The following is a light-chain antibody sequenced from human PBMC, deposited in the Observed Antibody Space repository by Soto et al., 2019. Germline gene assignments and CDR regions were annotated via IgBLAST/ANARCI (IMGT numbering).Light chain of an antibody. CDR1: QDIRNY. V-gene: IGKV1-9*01. CDR3: QHYNSYSEA. Sequence: IQLTQCPSALSASVGDRVTVTCRASQDIRNYLAWYQQKPGKAPKLLICDASTLYSGVPSRFSGSGSGTEFTLTISSLQPDDFATYYCQHYNSYSEAFGQGTKVDIK. CDR2: DAS. J-gene: IGKJ1*01.